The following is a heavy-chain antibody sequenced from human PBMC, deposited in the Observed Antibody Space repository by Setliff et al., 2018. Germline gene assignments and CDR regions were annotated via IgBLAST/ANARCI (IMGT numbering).Heavy chain of an antibody. V-gene: IGHV3-43*02. Sequence: WVRQPPGKGLEWVSLCGRKGVTTFYARSMEDRFTVSRDNRKKSLYLQLNALKTEDTAFYYCVKEHNTGWPNLDSWGQGTLVTVSS. CDR3: VKEHNTGWPNLDS. CDR2: CGRKGVTT. J-gene: IGHJ4*02. D-gene: IGHD2-8*02.